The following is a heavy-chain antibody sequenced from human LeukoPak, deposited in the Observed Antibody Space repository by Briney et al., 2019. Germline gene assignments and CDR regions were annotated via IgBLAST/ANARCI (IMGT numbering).Heavy chain of an antibody. CDR1: GFTFSSYW. Sequence: GGSLRLSCAASGFTFSSYWMSWVRQAPGKGLEWVANIKQDGSEKYYVDSVKGRFTISRDNAKNSLYLQMNSLRAEDTAVYYCARGWAYYYGSGSYFPYYFDYWGQGTLVTVSS. CDR2: IKQDGSEK. D-gene: IGHD3-10*01. J-gene: IGHJ4*02. CDR3: ARGWAYYYGSGSYFPYYFDY. V-gene: IGHV3-7*01.